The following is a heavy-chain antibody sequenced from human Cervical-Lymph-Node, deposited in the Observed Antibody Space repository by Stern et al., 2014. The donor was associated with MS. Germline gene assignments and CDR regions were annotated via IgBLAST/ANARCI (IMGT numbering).Heavy chain of an antibody. CDR2: ISYDGSNK. CDR3: AKNPGGFTID. Sequence: DQLVESGGGVVQPGRSRRLSCAASGFTFSSYDLHWVRQGPGKGLEWVAAISYDGSNKFYADSEKGRFTISRDNSKNTLFLQINSLRTEDTAVYYCAKNPGGFTIDWGQGTLVTVSS. CDR1: GFTFSSYD. J-gene: IGHJ4*02. D-gene: IGHD3-3*01. V-gene: IGHV3-30*18.